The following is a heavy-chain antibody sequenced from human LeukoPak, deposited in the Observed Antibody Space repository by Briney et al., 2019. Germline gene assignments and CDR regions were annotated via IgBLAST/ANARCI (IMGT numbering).Heavy chain of an antibody. D-gene: IGHD3-10*01. V-gene: IGHV3-21*01. CDR2: ISSSSSYI. J-gene: IGHJ4*02. CDR3: ARAGSLIGTYYFDY. Sequence: GGSLRLSCAASGFTFSSYSMNWVRQAPGKGLEWVSSISSSSSYIYYADSVKGRFTISRDNAKNSLYLQMNSLRAEDTAVYYCARAGSLIGTYYFDYWGQGTLVTVSS. CDR1: GFTFSSYS.